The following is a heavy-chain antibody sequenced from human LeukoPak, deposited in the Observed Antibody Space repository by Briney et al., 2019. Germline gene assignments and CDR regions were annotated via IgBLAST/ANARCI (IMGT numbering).Heavy chain of an antibody. J-gene: IGHJ4*02. CDR3: ARDQDSIGYGGNLY. CDR2: INPSGGGT. D-gene: IGHD4-23*01. CDR1: GYSFTNYY. V-gene: IGHV1-46*01. Sequence: GASVKVSCKASGYSFTNYYIHWVRQAPGQGLEWMGRINPSGGGTSYAQKFQGRVTMTRDMSTSTVYMELSSLSSEDTAVYYCARDQDSIGYGGNLYWGQVILVTVSS.